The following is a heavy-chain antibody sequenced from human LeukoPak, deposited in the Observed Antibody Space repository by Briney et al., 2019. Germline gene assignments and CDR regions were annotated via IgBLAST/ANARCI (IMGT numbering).Heavy chain of an antibody. V-gene: IGHV3-21*01. CDR1: GFTFSSYT. Sequence: GGSLRPSCAASGFTFSSYTMTWVRQAPGKGLEWVPSISGGSSYIYYADSVKGRFTISRDNAKNSLYLQMNSLGAGDTAVYYCARDTITGSTLRVYWGQGTLVTVSS. CDR2: ISGGSSYI. D-gene: IGHD1-7*01. J-gene: IGHJ4*02. CDR3: ARDTITGSTLRVY.